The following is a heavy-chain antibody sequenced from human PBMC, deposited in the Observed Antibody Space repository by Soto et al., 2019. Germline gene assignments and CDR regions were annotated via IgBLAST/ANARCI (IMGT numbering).Heavy chain of an antibody. Sequence: GGSLRLSCAASGFTFSSYSMNWVRQAPGKGLEWVSYISSSSSTIYYADSVKGRFTISRDNAKNSLYLQMNSLRAEDTAVYYCARDRPARVNAFEIWGKESMVPVAS. V-gene: IGHV3-48*01. CDR3: ARDRPARVNAFEI. CDR1: GFTFSSYS. D-gene: IGHD2-2*01. J-gene: IGHJ3*02. CDR2: ISSSSSTI.